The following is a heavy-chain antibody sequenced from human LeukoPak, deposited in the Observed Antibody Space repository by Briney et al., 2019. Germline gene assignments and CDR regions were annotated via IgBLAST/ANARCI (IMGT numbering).Heavy chain of an antibody. CDR1: GGSISSSNW. CDR3: ATTLPPAAGPLDY. J-gene: IGHJ4*02. V-gene: IGHV4-4*02. Sequence: SGTLSLTCAVSGGSISSSNWWSWVRQPPGKGLEWIGEIYHSGSTNYNPSLKSRVTISVDKSKNQFSLKLSSVTAADTAVYYCATTLPPAAGPLDYWGQGTLVTVSS. D-gene: IGHD6-13*01. CDR2: IYHSGST.